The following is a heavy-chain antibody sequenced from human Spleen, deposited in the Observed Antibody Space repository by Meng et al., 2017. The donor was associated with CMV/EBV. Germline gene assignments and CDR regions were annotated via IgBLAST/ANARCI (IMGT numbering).Heavy chain of an antibody. CDR2: ISCDGNTQ. V-gene: IGHV3-30-3*01. Sequence: GESLKISCAASEFTFNTYTIDWVRQAPGKGLEGVAFISCDGNTQYYADSVKGRFTISRDNSKNSLYLQMNSLRTEDTALYYCAKDYSGYAPTRGGYYYYYGMDVWGQGTTVTVSS. D-gene: IGHD5-12*01. CDR1: EFTFNTYT. CDR3: AKDYSGYAPTRGGYYYYYGMDV. J-gene: IGHJ6*02.